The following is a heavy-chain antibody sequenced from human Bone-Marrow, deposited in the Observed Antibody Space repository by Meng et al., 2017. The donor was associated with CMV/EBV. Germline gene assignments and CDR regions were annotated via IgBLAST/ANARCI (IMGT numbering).Heavy chain of an antibody. D-gene: IGHD3-3*01. CDR1: GFTFDDYT. V-gene: IGHV3-43*01. CDR3: AKVWAYYDFWSGLDV. J-gene: IGHJ6*02. Sequence: GESLKISCAASGFTFDDYTMHWVRQAPGKGLEWVSLISWDGGSTYYADSVKGRFTISRDNNKNSLYLQMNSLRTEDAAVYYCAKVWAYYDFWSGLDVWGQGTTVTVSS. CDR2: ISWDGGST.